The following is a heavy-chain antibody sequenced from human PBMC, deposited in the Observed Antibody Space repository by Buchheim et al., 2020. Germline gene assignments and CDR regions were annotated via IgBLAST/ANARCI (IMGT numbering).Heavy chain of an antibody. CDR2: INHSGST. Sequence: QVQLQQWGAGLLKPSETLSLTCAVYGGSFSGYYWSWIRQPPGKGLEWIGEINHSGSTNYNPSLKSRVTISVDTSKNQFSLKLSSVTAADTAVYYCARERTPYYYYMDVWGKGTT. CDR3: ARERTPYYYYMDV. CDR1: GGSFSGYY. D-gene: IGHD1-14*01. V-gene: IGHV4-34*01. J-gene: IGHJ6*03.